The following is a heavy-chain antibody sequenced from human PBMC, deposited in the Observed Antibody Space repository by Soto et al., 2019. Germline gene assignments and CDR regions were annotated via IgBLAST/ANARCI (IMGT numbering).Heavy chain of an antibody. Sequence: RKTPGKGLEWIGSIYYSGSTYYNPSLKSRVTISVDTSKNQFSLKLSSVTAADTAVYYCARLGCSGGSCYSTRAYYYYYYMDVWGKGTTVTVSS. CDR3: ARLGCSGGSCYSTRAYYYYYYMDV. CDR2: IYYSGST. D-gene: IGHD2-15*01. J-gene: IGHJ6*03. V-gene: IGHV4-39*01.